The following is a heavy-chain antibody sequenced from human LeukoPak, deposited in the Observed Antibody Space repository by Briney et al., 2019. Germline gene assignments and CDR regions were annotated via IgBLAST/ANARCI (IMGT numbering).Heavy chain of an antibody. J-gene: IGHJ3*02. CDR3: ARVGSSAYGDAFDI. D-gene: IGHD3-22*01. CDR1: GFIFDDNG. CDR2: INRNGVST. Sequence: PGGSLRLSCAASGFIFDDNGMSWARQAPGKGLEWVSSINRNGVSTGYADSVEGRFTISRDNAKNSLYLQMNSLRAEDTALYYCARVGSSAYGDAFDIWGQGTMVTVSS. V-gene: IGHV3-20*04.